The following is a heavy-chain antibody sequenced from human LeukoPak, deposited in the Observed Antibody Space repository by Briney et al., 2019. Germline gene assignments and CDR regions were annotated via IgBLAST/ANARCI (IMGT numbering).Heavy chain of an antibody. V-gene: IGHV1-46*01. D-gene: IGHD6-19*01. CDR1: GYTFTSYY. CDR3: ARAQQWPPLLEY. CDR2: FNPSGGST. J-gene: IGHJ4*01. Sequence: ASVKVSCKASGYTFTSYYMHWVRQAPGQGLEWMGVFNPSGGSTSYAQKFQGRVTMTRDTSTSTVYMDLSSLRSEDTAVYYCARAQQWPPLLEYWGQEPWSLSPQ.